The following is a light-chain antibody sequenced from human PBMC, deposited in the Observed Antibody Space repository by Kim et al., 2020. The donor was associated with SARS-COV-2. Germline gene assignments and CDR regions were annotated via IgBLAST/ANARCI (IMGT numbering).Light chain of an antibody. Sequence: LAPVESAALASWASQQVSSNYLAWYQQKPGQAPKLLIYDASSRATGIPDRFSGGGSGTDFTLTISRLEPEDFAVYYCQQYDSSPYTFGQGTKLEI. J-gene: IGKJ2*01. CDR2: DAS. V-gene: IGKV3-20*01. CDR1: QQVSSNY. CDR3: QQYDSSPYT.